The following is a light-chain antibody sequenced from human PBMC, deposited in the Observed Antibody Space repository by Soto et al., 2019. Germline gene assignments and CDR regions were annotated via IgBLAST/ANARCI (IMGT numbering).Light chain of an antibody. CDR1: SSDVGSYNL. J-gene: IGLJ2*01. CDR2: EVT. CDR3: CSYAGSSTVV. V-gene: IGLV2-23*02. Sequence: QSALTQPASVSGSPGQSITISCTGTSSDVGSYNLVSWYQQHPGKAPKLMIYEVTKRPSGFSNRFSGSKSANTASLTISGLQAEDEADYYCCSYAGSSTVVFGGGTKVTVL.